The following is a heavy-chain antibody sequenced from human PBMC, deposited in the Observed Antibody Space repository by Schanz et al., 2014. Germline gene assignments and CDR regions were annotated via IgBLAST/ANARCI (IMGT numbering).Heavy chain of an antibody. CDR1: AAFISRYY. CDR2: VNYIGST. J-gene: IGHJ4*02. Sequence: QVQLQESGPGLVKPSGTLSLTCAVSAAFISRYYWSWVRQAPGKGLEWIGYVNYIGSTKYNPSLESRVTISADTSKKQCSLKMTSVTTADTAVYYCASTHWFGSGTTIVDYWGQGTLVTVSS. V-gene: IGHV4-59*01. CDR3: ASTHWFGSGTTIVDY. D-gene: IGHD3-10*01.